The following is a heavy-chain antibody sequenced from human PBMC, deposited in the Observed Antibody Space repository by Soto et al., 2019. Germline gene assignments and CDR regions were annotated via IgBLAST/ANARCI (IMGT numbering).Heavy chain of an antibody. CDR2: IIPIFGTA. Sequence: GASVKVSFKASGGTFSSYSISWVRQAPGQWLELMGGIIPIFGTANYAQEFQGRVTITADESTSTDYMELSSLRSEDTAVYYCARGEWSVWFGCWGEGSLVTVST. J-gene: IGHJ5*01. CDR3: ARGEWSVWFGC. V-gene: IGHV1-69*13. D-gene: IGHD3-3*01. CDR1: GGTFSSYS.